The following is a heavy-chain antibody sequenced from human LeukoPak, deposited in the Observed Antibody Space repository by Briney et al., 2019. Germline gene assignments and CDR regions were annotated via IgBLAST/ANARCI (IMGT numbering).Heavy chain of an antibody. V-gene: IGHV4-4*07. J-gene: IGHJ4*01. D-gene: IGHD3-3*01. Sequence: SETLSLTCTVSGGSISSYYWSWIRQPAGKGLEWIGRIYTSGSTNYNPSLKSRVTISVDTSKNQFSLKLSSVTAADTAVYYCASQTYDFWSGYSGVWGQGTLVTVSS. CDR2: IYTSGST. CDR1: GGSISSYY. CDR3: ASQTYDFWSGYSGV.